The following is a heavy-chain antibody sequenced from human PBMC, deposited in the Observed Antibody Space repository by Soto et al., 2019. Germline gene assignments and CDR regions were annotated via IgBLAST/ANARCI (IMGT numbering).Heavy chain of an antibody. D-gene: IGHD6-19*01. Sequence: QVQLVQSGAEVKKPGASVKVSCKASGYNFTGYYMHWVRQAPGQGLEWMGWINPNSGGTNYAQKVQGRVTMTRDTSISTAYMELSRLRADDTAVYYCATDLAVAGALNDYWCQGTLVTVSS. V-gene: IGHV1-2*02. J-gene: IGHJ4*02. CDR1: GYNFTGYY. CDR2: INPNSGGT. CDR3: ATDLAVAGALNDY.